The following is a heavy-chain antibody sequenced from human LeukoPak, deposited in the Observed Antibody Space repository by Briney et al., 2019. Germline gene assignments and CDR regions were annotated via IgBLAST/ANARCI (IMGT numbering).Heavy chain of an antibody. Sequence: GGSLRLSCAASGFTFSSYGMHWVRQAPGKGLEWVAFIRYDGSNKYYADSVKGRFIISRDNSKNTLYLQMNSLRAEDTAVYYCAKAPLDSYGNFDGYWGQGTLVTVSS. CDR3: AKAPLDSYGNFDGY. CDR1: GFTFSSYG. D-gene: IGHD5-18*01. V-gene: IGHV3-30*02. J-gene: IGHJ4*02. CDR2: IRYDGSNK.